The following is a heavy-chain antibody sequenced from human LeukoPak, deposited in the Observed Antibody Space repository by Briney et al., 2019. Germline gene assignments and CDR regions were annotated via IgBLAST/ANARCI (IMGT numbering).Heavy chain of an antibody. V-gene: IGHV1-69*06. J-gene: IGHJ5*02. CDR1: GGTFSSYA. CDR2: IIPIFGTA. Sequence: ASVKVSCKASGGTFSSYAISWVRQAPGQGLEWMGGIIPIFGTANYAQKFQGRVTITADKSTSTAYMELSSLRSEDTAVCYCGHSSSWDNWFDPWGQGTLVTVSS. CDR3: GHSSSWDNWFDP. D-gene: IGHD6-13*01.